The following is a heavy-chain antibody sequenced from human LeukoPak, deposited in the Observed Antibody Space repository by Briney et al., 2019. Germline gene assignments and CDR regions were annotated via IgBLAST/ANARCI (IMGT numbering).Heavy chain of an antibody. Sequence: PSETLSLTCTVSGGSITSYYWSWIRQPPGKGLEWIGYIYYSGSTNYNPSLKSRVTISVDTSKNQFSLKLSSVTAADTAVYYCARVSMTTVMVGWFDPWGQGTLVTVSS. CDR1: GGSITSYY. D-gene: IGHD4-11*01. CDR3: ARVSMTTVMVGWFDP. CDR2: IYYSGST. V-gene: IGHV4-59*01. J-gene: IGHJ5*02.